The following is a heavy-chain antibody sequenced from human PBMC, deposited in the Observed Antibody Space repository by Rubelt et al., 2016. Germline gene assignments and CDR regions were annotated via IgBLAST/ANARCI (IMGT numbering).Heavy chain of an antibody. Sequence: EVRKPGSSVKVSCKASGVTFSSSPMSWVRQAPGQGLEWMGRIIPFLGKPNYAQKFQGRVTITADKSTSTVYLELSSLRSEDTAGYYCARDTVDTYIPYYFDYWGQGTLVTVSS. J-gene: IGHJ4*02. CDR2: IIPFLGKP. D-gene: IGHD4-23*01. V-gene: IGHV1-69*04. CDR1: GVTFSSSP. CDR3: ARDTVDTYIPYYFDY.